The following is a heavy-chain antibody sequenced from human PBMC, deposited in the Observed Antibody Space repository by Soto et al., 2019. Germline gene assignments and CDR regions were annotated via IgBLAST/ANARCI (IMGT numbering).Heavy chain of an antibody. CDR2: INHSGST. D-gene: IGHD3-10*01. J-gene: IGHJ5*02. CDR3: AGGYYGSGSYSNWFDP. Sequence: QVQLQQWGAGLLKPSETLSLTCAVYGGSFSGYYWSWIRQPPGKGLEWIGEINHSGSTNYNPSLKSRVTISVDTSKNQFSLKLSSVTAAETAVYYCAGGYYGSGSYSNWFDPWGQGTLVTVSS. CDR1: GGSFSGYY. V-gene: IGHV4-34*01.